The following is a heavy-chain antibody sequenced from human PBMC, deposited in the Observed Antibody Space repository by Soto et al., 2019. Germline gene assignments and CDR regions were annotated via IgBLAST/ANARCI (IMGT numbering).Heavy chain of an antibody. CDR1: GYTYTPLG. D-gene: IGHD2-2*01. J-gene: IGHJ5*02. CDR2: IDPGDTYA. Sequence: GESLDISCTGFGYTYTPLGIRWARQMPGKGLEWMGRIDPGDTYATYSPAFQGHVTISADKATSTAYLQWSSLKASDTAMYFCARIYCTTTTCDSWFDPWGQGTLVTVSS. V-gene: IGHV5-10-1*01. CDR3: ARIYCTTTTCDSWFDP.